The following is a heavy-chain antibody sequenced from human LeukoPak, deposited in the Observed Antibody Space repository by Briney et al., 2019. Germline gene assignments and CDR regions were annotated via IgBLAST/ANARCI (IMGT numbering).Heavy chain of an antibody. CDR2: INHSGST. CDR3: ARGRSGEMDGYNPKHAFDI. Sequence: PSETLSLTCAVYGGSFSGYYWSWIRQPPGKGLEWIGEINHSGSTNYNPSLKSRVTISVDTSKNQFSLKLSSVTAADTAVYYCARGRSGEMDGYNPKHAFDIWGQGTMVTVSS. V-gene: IGHV4-34*01. D-gene: IGHD5-24*01. CDR1: GGSFSGYY. J-gene: IGHJ3*02.